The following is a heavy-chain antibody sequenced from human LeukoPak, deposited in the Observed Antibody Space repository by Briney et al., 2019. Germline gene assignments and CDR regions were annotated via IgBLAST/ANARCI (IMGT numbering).Heavy chain of an antibody. Sequence: GGSLRLSCAASGFTFSSYEMNWVRQAPGKGLEWVSYISSSGSTIYYADFVKGRFTISRDNAKNSLYLQMNSLRAEDTAVYYCARAGYCSGGSCYVYYYYYMDVWGKGTTVTVSS. CDR1: GFTFSSYE. CDR2: ISSSGSTI. J-gene: IGHJ6*03. V-gene: IGHV3-48*03. CDR3: ARAGYCSGGSCYVYYYYYMDV. D-gene: IGHD2-15*01.